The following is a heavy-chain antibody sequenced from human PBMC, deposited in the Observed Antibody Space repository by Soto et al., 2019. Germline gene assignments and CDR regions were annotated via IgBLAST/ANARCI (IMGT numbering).Heavy chain of an antibody. J-gene: IGHJ4*02. Sequence: QLQLQESGPGLVKPSETLSLTCTVSGGSISSSSYYWAWIRQPPGKGLEWIGSIYYSGSTYYNLSLQSRVTMIVDTPKNQFALKLSSVTAADTAVYYCAVRYSSNFPLDDFDYWGQGTLVTVSS. CDR2: IYYSGST. CDR1: GGSISSSSYY. CDR3: AVRYSSNFPLDDFDY. V-gene: IGHV4-39*01. D-gene: IGHD6-13*01.